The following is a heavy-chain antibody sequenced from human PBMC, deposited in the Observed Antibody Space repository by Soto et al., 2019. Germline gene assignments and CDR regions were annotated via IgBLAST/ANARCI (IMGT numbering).Heavy chain of an antibody. Sequence: QVQLVQSGAEVKKPGASVKVSCKASGYTFTSYGISWVRQAPGQGLEWMGWISAYNGNTNYAQKPQGRVTMTTDTSPSTSYMALRSLRSDEPPVYYCASYYGMDLWGQGTTVTVSS. J-gene: IGHJ6*02. V-gene: IGHV1-18*01. CDR1: GYTFTSYG. CDR2: ISAYNGNT. CDR3: ASYYGMDL.